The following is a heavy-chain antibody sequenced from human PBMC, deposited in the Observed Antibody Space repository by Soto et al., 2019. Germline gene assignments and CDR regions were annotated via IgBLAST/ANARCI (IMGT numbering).Heavy chain of an antibody. CDR3: ARGLATLPVFSFGI. Sequence: QGTLKESGPTLVKPTQTLTLTCSFSGFSLSTSGVGVGWIRQSPGKALEWLAIIYWSGDEHYRPSLKSRLSILKDHSKNHVVLIMNDIDPVDTAPYYCARGLATLPVFSFGIWGQGKMVTLSS. D-gene: IGHD6-6*01. J-gene: IGHJ3*01. V-gene: IGHV2-5*01. CDR2: IYWSGDE. CDR1: GFSLSTSGVG.